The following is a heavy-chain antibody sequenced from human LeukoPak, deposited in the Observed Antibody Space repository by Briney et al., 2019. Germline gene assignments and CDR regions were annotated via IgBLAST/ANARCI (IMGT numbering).Heavy chain of an antibody. J-gene: IGHJ6*03. CDR1: GGSISSYY. CDR3: ARGGRKSVTANYYYYYYMDV. Sequence: SETLSLTCTVSGGSISSYYWSWIRQPAGKGLEWIGRIYTSGSTNYNPSLKSRVTISVDTSKNQFSLKLSSVTAADTAVYYCARGGRKSVTANYYYYYYMDVWGKGTTVTVSS. D-gene: IGHD4-11*01. V-gene: IGHV4-4*07. CDR2: IYTSGST.